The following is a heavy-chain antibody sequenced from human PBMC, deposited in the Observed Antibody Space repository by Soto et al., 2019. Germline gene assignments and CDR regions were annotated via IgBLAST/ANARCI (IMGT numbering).Heavy chain of an antibody. CDR2: INPSGVST. D-gene: IGHD5-18*01. Sequence: QVQLVQSGAEVTKPGASVRVSCKASGSALSSYHMHWVRQATGQGLEWMGIINPSGVSTAYAQRFQGRRTVTRDTSTSTVYMELSGLRAEDTAVYYCARALPRSSGYAYGALDYWGQGTLVTVSP. V-gene: IGHV1-46*01. CDR3: ARALPRSSGYAYGALDY. CDR1: GSALSSYH. J-gene: IGHJ4*02.